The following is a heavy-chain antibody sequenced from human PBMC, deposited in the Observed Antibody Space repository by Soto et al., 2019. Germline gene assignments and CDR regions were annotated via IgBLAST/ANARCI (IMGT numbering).Heavy chain of an antibody. D-gene: IGHD5-18*01. CDR3: ARARGYNYGYFDY. CDR2: VSTDGRSI. Sequence: PVGSLRLSCAASGFTLSNYWMHWVRQVPGKGLVWVSRVSTDGRSISYADSVKGRFTISRDNAKNTLYLQTDSLRAEDTALYYCARARGYNYGYFDYWGQGTLVTVSS. V-gene: IGHV3-74*01. CDR1: GFTLSNYW. J-gene: IGHJ4*02.